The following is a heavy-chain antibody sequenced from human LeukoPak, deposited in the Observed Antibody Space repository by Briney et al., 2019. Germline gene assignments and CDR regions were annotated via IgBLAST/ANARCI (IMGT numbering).Heavy chain of an antibody. CDR2: INHSGST. Sequence: PSETLSLTCAVYGGSFSGYHWSWIRQPPGKGLEWIGEINHSGSTNYNPSLKSRVTISVDTSKNQFSLKLSSVTAADTAVYYCARGLGYGGNPGPFDYWGQGTLVTVSS. CDR1: GGSFSGYH. J-gene: IGHJ4*02. V-gene: IGHV4-34*01. D-gene: IGHD4-23*01. CDR3: ARGLGYGGNPGPFDY.